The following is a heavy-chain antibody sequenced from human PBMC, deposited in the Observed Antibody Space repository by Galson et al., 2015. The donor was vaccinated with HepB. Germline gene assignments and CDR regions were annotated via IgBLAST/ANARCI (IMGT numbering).Heavy chain of an antibody. D-gene: IGHD3-16*02. Sequence: LVKPTQTLTLTCTFSGFSLSISGVGMGWIRQPPGKALEWLALIYWDDGKRYSPSLKSRLTITKDTSKNQVVLTMTNMDPVDTATYYCAHHRKNQGYDYVWGSYRQGVWFDPWGQGTLVTVSS. CDR1: GFSLSISGVG. V-gene: IGHV2-5*02. J-gene: IGHJ5*02. CDR3: AHHRKNQGYDYVWGSYRQGVWFDP. CDR2: IYWDDGK.